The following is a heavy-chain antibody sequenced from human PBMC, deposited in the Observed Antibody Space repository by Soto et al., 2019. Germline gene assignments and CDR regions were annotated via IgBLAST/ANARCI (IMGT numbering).Heavy chain of an antibody. CDR2: IYYSGSS. J-gene: IGHJ5*02. V-gene: IGHV4-59*01. CDR3: ASSSGLLGKNWFDP. Sequence: PSDTLSLTCTVSGGSIGNSYWSWIRQSPGKGLEWIGYIYYSGSSNYNPSLKSRVSISVDTSKNQFSLKLSSVTAADTAVYYCASSSGLLGKNWFDPWGQGTLVTVSS. CDR1: GGSIGNSY. D-gene: IGHD3-3*01.